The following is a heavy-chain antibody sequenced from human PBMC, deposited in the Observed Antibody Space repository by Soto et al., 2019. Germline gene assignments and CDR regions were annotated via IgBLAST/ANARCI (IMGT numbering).Heavy chain of an antibody. D-gene: IGHD3-3*01. CDR3: ARAFLPPYYDFWSGYWALYGMDV. CDR1: GYTFTGYY. Sequence: VASVKVSCKASGYTFTGYYMHWVRQAPGQGLEWMGWINPNSGGTNYAQKFQGWVTMTRDTSISTAYMELSRLRSDDTAVYYCARAFLPPYYDFWSGYWALYGMDVWGQGTTVTVSS. V-gene: IGHV1-2*04. J-gene: IGHJ6*02. CDR2: INPNSGGT.